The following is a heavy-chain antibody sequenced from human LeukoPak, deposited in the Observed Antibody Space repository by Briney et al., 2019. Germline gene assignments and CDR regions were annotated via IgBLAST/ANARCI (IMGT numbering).Heavy chain of an antibody. CDR2: ISSSSSYI. J-gene: IGHJ4*02. CDR1: GFTFSSYS. D-gene: IGHD5-24*01. Sequence: GGSLRLSCAASGFTFSSYSMSWVRQAPGKGLEWVSSISSSSSYIYYADSVKGRYTISRDNSKNTLYLQMNSLRAEDTAVYYCAKDRAMRWLQLYFDYWGQGTLVTVSS. CDR3: AKDRAMRWLQLYFDY. V-gene: IGHV3-21*01.